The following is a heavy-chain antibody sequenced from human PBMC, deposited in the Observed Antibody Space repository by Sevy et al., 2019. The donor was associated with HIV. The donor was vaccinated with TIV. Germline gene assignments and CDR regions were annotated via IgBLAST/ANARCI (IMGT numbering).Heavy chain of an antibody. D-gene: IGHD7-27*01. CDR2: ISDTGTRT. CDR3: AKFAGDFPHFDF. CDR1: GFTFSTYS. J-gene: IGHJ4*02. V-gene: IGHV3-23*01. Sequence: QLGGSLILSCAASGFTFSTYSMTWVRQAPRKGLDWVSAISDTGTRTYYTDSVEGRFTISIDNSKSTLFLHMNSLRAEDSSLYYCAKFAGDFPHFDFWGLGTLVTVSS.